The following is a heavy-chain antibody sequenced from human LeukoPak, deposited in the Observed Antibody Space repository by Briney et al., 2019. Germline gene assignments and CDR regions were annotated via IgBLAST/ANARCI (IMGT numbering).Heavy chain of an antibody. D-gene: IGHD3-22*01. CDR2: IYYSGST. J-gene: IGHJ4*02. Sequence: SETLSLTCSVSGGSISSYFWSGTRQPPGKGLEWIGYIYYSGSTNYNPSLKSRVTISVDTSKNQFSLKLSSVTAADTAVYYCARELRNRKGYYSQYYFDYWGQGTLVTVSS. V-gene: IGHV4-59*01. CDR3: ARELRNRKGYYSQYYFDY. CDR1: GGSISSYF.